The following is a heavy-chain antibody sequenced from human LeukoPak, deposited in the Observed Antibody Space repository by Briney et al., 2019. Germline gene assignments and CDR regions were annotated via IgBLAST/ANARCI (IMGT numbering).Heavy chain of an antibody. Sequence: GGSLRLSCAASGFTLSSYAMSWVRQAPGKGLEWVSATSSSDAGTYYAESVRGRFTISRDNSKNTLFLQMNSLRAEDTAVYYCAKGARITMIVVEPYYFDYWGQGTLVTVSS. CDR3: AKGARITMIVVEPYYFDY. J-gene: IGHJ4*02. CDR2: TSSSDAGT. CDR1: GFTLSSYA. D-gene: IGHD3-22*01. V-gene: IGHV3-23*01.